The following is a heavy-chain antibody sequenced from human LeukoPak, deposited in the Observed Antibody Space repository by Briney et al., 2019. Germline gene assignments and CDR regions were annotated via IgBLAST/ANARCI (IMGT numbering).Heavy chain of an antibody. J-gene: IGHJ4*02. CDR1: GFTFSSYS. D-gene: IGHD2-2*01. V-gene: IGHV3-21*01. CDR3: ARDLGSTSCFDY. CDR2: ISSSSSYI. Sequence: PGGSLRLSCAASGFTFSSYSLNWVRQAPGKGLEWVSSISSSSSYIYYADSVRGRFTISRDNAKNSLYLQMNSLGAEDTAVYYCARDLGSTSCFDYWGQGTLVTVSS.